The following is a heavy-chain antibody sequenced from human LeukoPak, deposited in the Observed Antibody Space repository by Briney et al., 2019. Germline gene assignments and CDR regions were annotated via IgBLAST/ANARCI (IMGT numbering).Heavy chain of an antibody. CDR3: ARDGRGLGFYYYYMAV. CDR1: GGSFSGYY. J-gene: IGHJ6*03. V-gene: IGHV4-34*01. CDR2: INHSGST. Sequence: SETLSLTCAVYGGSFSGYYWSWLRQPPGKGLEGIGEINHSGSTNYNPSLTSRGTISVDTSKNQFSLKLSSVTAADTAVYYCARDGRGLGFYYYYMAVWGKGTTVTVSS. D-gene: IGHD2-8*01.